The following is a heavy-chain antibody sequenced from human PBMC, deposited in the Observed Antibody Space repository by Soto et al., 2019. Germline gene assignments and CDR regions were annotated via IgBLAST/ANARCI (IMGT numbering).Heavy chain of an antibody. CDR3: ARTHAGAAAGPPGYFDY. Sequence: PSETLSLTCTVSCGSISSYYWSWIRQPAGKGLEWIGRIYTSGSTNYNPSLKSRVTMSVDTSKNQFSLKLSSVTAADTAVYYCARTHAGAAAGPPGYFDYWGQGTLVTVSS. V-gene: IGHV4-4*07. CDR2: IYTSGST. J-gene: IGHJ4*02. D-gene: IGHD6-13*01. CDR1: CGSISSYY.